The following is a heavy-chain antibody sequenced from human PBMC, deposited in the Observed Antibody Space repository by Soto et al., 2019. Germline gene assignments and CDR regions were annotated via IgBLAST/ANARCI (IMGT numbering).Heavy chain of an antibody. D-gene: IGHD5-12*01. CDR3: ARARVSTPRLEDPFDI. CDR2: INPGDSDA. J-gene: IGHJ3*02. V-gene: IGHV5-51*01. CDR1: GYSFTTYC. Sequence: GAPLKISYKGSGYSFTTYCVAWVRQMPGKDLDYMRIINPGDSDARYSPCFQGQVTISADKSISTAYLQWTSLKASDTAIYYCARARVSTPRLEDPFDIWGQGTMVTVSS.